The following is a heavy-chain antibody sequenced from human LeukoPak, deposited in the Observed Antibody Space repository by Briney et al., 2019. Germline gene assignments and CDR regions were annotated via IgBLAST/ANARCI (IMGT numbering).Heavy chain of an antibody. CDR3: ARDPLWGATEWGYFDY. V-gene: IGHV3-30*02. CDR2: IRYDGSNK. D-gene: IGHD1-26*01. J-gene: IGHJ4*02. Sequence: GGSLRLSCAASGFTFSSYGMHWVRQAPGKGLEWVAFIRYDGSNKYYADSVKGRFTISRDNSKNTLYLQMNSLRAEDTAVYYCARDPLWGATEWGYFDYWGQGTLVTVSS. CDR1: GFTFSSYG.